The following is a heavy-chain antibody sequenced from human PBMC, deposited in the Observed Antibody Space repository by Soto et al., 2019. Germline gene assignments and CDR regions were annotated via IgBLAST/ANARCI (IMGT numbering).Heavy chain of an antibody. CDR3: ARHTPPTDY. CDR1: GYTFTSYH. Sequence: QVQLVQSGAEGKKPGASVKVSCKTSGYTFTSYHISWVRQAPGQGLEWMGWISAYDTNTNYAQKFQGRFTMTADTLTSTAYMELRRLSSDDTTVDYSARHTPPTDYWGQGTLVTVSS. J-gene: IGHJ4*02. V-gene: IGHV1-18*01. CDR2: ISAYDTNT.